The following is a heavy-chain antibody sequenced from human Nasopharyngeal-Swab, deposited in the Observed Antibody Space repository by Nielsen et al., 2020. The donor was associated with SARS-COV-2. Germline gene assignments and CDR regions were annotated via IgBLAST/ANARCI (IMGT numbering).Heavy chain of an antibody. J-gene: IGHJ5*02. Sequence: VRQAPGKGLEWVAVTSYDGTNKYYADSVKGRFTISRDNSKNTLYLRMNSLRAEDTAVYYCARVSSSSTTNWFDPWGQGTLVTVSS. D-gene: IGHD6-6*01. CDR2: TSYDGTNK. V-gene: IGHV3-30-3*01. CDR3: ARVSSSSTTNWFDP.